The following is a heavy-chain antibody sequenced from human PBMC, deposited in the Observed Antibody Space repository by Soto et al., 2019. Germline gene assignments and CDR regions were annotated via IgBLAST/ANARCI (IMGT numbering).Heavy chain of an antibody. V-gene: IGHV3-23*01. CDR3: AKTISGRVVAGPFDY. CDR1: GFTFRSYA. CDR2: ISGSGIST. D-gene: IGHD3-10*01. Sequence: EVQLLESGGGLVQPGGSLRLSCAASGFTFRSYAMTWVRQAPGKGLEWVSGISGSGISTYYVDSVKGRFTISRDNSKNTVYLQMNSLRADDTALYYSAKTISGRVVAGPFDYWGQGTLVSVSS. J-gene: IGHJ4*02.